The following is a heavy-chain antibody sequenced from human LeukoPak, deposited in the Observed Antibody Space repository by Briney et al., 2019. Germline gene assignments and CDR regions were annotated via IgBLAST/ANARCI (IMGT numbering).Heavy chain of an antibody. CDR2: ISGSGSST. V-gene: IGHV3-23*01. D-gene: IGHD3-10*01. Sequence: PGGSLRLSCAASGFTFTTYAMSWVRQATGKGLQWVSAISGSGSSTYYADSVKGRFTISRDNSKSTLYLQMNSLRAEDTAVYYCARGGTMYYGSGNFDYWGQGTLVTVSS. CDR1: GFTFTTYA. J-gene: IGHJ4*02. CDR3: ARGGTMYYGSGNFDY.